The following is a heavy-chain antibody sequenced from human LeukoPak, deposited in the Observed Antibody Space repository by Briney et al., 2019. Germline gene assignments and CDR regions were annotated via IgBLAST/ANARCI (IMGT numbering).Heavy chain of an antibody. CDR2: IYTSGST. D-gene: IGHD6-13*01. CDR3: VGGIAAYSAAFDI. V-gene: IGHV4-4*07. CDR1: GGSISSYY. Sequence: SETLSLTCTVSGGSISSYYWSWIRQPAGKGLEWIGRIYTSGSTNYNPSLKSRVTMSVDTSKNQLSLKLSSVTAADTAVYYCVGGIAAYSAAFDIWGQGTMVTVSS. J-gene: IGHJ3*02.